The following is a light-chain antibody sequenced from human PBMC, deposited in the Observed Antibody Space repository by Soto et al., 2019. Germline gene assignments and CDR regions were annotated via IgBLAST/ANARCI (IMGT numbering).Light chain of an antibody. CDR3: QQYNDNWT. CDR1: QSISSW. V-gene: IGKV1-5*03. J-gene: IGKJ1*01. CDR2: KAS. Sequence: DIQMTQSPSTLSASVGDRVTITCRASQSISSWLAWHQQKPGKAPRHLIYKASNLESGVPSRFSGSGSGTEFTITITSLQPDDSATYYCQQYNDNWTFGQGTKVEIK.